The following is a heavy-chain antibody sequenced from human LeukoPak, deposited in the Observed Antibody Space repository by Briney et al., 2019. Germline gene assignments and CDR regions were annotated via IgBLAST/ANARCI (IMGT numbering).Heavy chain of an antibody. D-gene: IGHD4-23*01. J-gene: IGHJ4*02. CDR1: GFTFSSYA. CDR3: AKVQTTVVTPPDY. V-gene: IGHV3-23*01. Sequence: AGGSLRLSCAASGFTFSSYAMNWVRQAPVKGLEWVSTISASGGSTFYADSVKDRFTIFRDSSKNTLYLQMNSLRAEDTAVYYCAKVQTTVVTPPDYWGQGTLVTVSS. CDR2: ISASGGST.